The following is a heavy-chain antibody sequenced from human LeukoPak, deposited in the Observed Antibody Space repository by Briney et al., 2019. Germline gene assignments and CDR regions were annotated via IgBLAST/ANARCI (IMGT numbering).Heavy chain of an antibody. CDR2: ISSSSSYI. V-gene: IGHV3-21*01. CDR3: ARGIGWYNYYYYYYMDV. D-gene: IGHD6-19*01. Sequence: GGSLRLSCAASGFTFSSYSMNWVRQAPGKGLEWVSSISSSSSYIYYADSVKGRFTISRDNAKNTLYLQMNSLRAEDTAEYYCARGIGWYNYYYYYYMDVWGKGTTVTVSS. CDR1: GFTFSSYS. J-gene: IGHJ6*03.